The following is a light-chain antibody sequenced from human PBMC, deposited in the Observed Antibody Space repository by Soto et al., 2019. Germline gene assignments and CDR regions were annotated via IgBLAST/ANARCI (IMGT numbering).Light chain of an antibody. CDR3: SAWDDSLSGRL. Sequence: QSALTQPASVSGSPGQAITISCTGTSRDVGGYNYVSWYQQHPGKAPKLMIYEVSNRPSGVSNRFSGSKSGNTASLTISGLQAEDEADYYCSAWDDSLSGRLFGGGTKLTVL. V-gene: IGLV2-14*01. CDR1: SRDVGGYNY. CDR2: EVS. J-gene: IGLJ3*02.